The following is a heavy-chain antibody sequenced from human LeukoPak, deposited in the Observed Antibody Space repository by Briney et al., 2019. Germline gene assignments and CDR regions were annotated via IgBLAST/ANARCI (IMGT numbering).Heavy chain of an antibody. J-gene: IGHJ4*02. CDR2: INPSSGGT. D-gene: IGHD1-7*01. CDR1: GYTFTGYY. CDR3: AREWGTTPLGY. Sequence: GASVKVSCKASGYTFTGYYMHWVRQAPGQGLEWMGWINPSSGGTNYAQKFQGRVTMTRDTSISTAYMELSRLRSDDTAVYYCAREWGTTPLGYWGQGTLVTVSS. V-gene: IGHV1-2*02.